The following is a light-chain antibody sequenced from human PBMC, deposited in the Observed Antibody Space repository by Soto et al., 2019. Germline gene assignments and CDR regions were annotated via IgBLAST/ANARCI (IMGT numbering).Light chain of an antibody. CDR2: DVS. Sequence: QSALTQPASVSGSPGQSITISCTGTSSDAGGYNYVSLYQQHPVKAPKLMIYDVSNRPSGVSNRFSGSKSGNTASLTISGLQAEDESDYYCSSYTSSSTLDVFGTGTKLTVL. CDR3: SSYTSSSTLDV. J-gene: IGLJ1*01. CDR1: SSDAGGYNY. V-gene: IGLV2-14*01.